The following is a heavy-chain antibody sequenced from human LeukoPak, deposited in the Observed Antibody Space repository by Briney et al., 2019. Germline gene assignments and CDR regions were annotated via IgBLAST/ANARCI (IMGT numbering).Heavy chain of an antibody. CDR2: ISGSGGNT. D-gene: IGHD1/OR15-1a*01. V-gene: IGHV3-23*01. J-gene: IGHJ4*02. CDR1: GFTLSSYA. Sequence: GGSLRLSCAAFGFTLSSYAMSWVRQAPGKGLEWVSAISGSGGNTYYADSVKGRFTISRDNSKNTLHLLMNSLRADDTAVYYCVPATGNNWGQGTLVTVSS. CDR3: VPATGNN.